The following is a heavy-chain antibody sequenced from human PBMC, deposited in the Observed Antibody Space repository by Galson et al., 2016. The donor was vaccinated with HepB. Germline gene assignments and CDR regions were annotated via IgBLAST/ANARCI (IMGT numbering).Heavy chain of an antibody. CDR1: GFTFSDHY. CDR3: ARVGYCSSTTCRQAYDY. CDR2: TRNKANSYAT. D-gene: IGHD2-2*01. Sequence: SLRLSCAASGFTFSDHYMDWVRQAPEKGLEWVGRTRNKANSYATEYAASVKGRFTISRDDSKNSLYLQMNSLKIEDTAVYYCARVGYCSSTTCRQAYDYWGQGTLVTVSS. V-gene: IGHV3-72*01. J-gene: IGHJ4*02.